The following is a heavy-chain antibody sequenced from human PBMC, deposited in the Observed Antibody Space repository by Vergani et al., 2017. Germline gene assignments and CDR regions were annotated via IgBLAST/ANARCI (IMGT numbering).Heavy chain of an antibody. J-gene: IGHJ4*02. V-gene: IGHV4-31*09. Sequence: QVQLQESGPGLVKPSQTLFLTCTVSGGSINSDNYHWGWIRQHPGKGLEWIGYIYYSGSNYYNPSLKSRVTISVDESRNLFSLRLNSVTAADTAVYYCATIGYMRWGYYFDYWGQGILVTVSS. CDR1: GGSINSDNYH. CDR2: IYYSGSN. CDR3: ATIGYMRWGYYFDY. D-gene: IGHD2-2*02.